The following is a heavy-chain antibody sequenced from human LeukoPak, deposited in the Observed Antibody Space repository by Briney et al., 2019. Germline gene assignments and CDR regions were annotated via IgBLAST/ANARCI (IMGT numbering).Heavy chain of an antibody. J-gene: IGHJ4*02. V-gene: IGHV3-30*04. D-gene: IGHD6-13*01. Sequence: XRSLRLSCAASGFTFSSYAMHWVRQAPGKGLEGVAVISYDGSNKYYADSVKGRFTISRDNSKNTLYLQMNSLRAEDTAVYYCARPLLIAAAGTRFPDYWGQGTLVTVSS. CDR3: ARPLLIAAAGTRFPDY. CDR1: GFTFSSYA. CDR2: ISYDGSNK.